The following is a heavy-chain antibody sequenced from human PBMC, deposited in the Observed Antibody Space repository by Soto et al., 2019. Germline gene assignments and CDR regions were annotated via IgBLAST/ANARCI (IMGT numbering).Heavy chain of an antibody. Sequence: SETLSLTFAVSGGSISSGAYSWSFILQSPGKGLEWIGYSSHSGSSYYTPSLQSRVTISLERYKAQLYLKLNSGTAEVPAVSFCARAREDDWCFDLWGLGTPVTVSS. J-gene: IGHJ4*02. CDR1: GGSISSGAYS. D-gene: IGHD3-9*01. V-gene: IGHV4-30-2*06. CDR2: SSHSGSS. CDR3: ARAREDDWCFDL.